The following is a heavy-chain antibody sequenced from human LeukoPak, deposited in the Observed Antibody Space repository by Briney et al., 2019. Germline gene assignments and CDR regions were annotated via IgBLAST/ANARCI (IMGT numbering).Heavy chain of an antibody. CDR1: GFTFDDYA. Sequence: PGGSLRLSCAASGFTFDDYAMHWVRQAPGKGLEWVSGISWNSGSIGYADSVKGRFTISRDNAKNSLYLQMNSLRAEDTALYYCAKGVAIAAAGSFDYWGQGTLVTVSS. CDR2: ISWNSGSI. D-gene: IGHD6-13*01. CDR3: AKGVAIAAAGSFDY. J-gene: IGHJ4*02. V-gene: IGHV3-9*01.